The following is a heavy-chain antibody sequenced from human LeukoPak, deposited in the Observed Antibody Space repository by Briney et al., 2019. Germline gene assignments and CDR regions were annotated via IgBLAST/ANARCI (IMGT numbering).Heavy chain of an antibody. Sequence: PGGSLRLSCTASGFTFSNYGMHWVRQAPGKGLEWVAFIRFDGTNKYYADSVKGRFTISRDNSKNTLYLQVNSLRAEDTAVYYCAKQLPSVAGGRLFDYWGQGTLVTVSS. V-gene: IGHV3-30*02. CDR2: IRFDGTNK. D-gene: IGHD6-19*01. CDR1: GFTFSNYG. J-gene: IGHJ4*02. CDR3: AKQLPSVAGGRLFDY.